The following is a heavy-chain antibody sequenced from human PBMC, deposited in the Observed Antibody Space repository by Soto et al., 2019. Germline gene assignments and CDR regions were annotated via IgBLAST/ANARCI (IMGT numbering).Heavy chain of an antibody. Sequence: SVKVSCTASGDSFSNFVSRLVRQAPGQGLEWVGGIIPMLDIVHYAQKFQGRVAITADESTSTAYMELRSLSSEDTAVYYCAIEGGQGWFDPWGQGSLVTVSS. D-gene: IGHD2-15*01. CDR1: GDSFSNFV. CDR3: AIEGGQGWFDP. V-gene: IGHV1-69*13. CDR2: IIPMLDIV. J-gene: IGHJ5*02.